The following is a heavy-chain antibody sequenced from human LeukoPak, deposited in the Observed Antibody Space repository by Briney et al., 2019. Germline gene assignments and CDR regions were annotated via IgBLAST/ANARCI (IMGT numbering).Heavy chain of an antibody. CDR1: GGSISSYY. CDR2: IYYSGST. CDR3: AKDRVATMVRGVIIPLMDV. J-gene: IGHJ6*04. V-gene: IGHV4-59*01. D-gene: IGHD3-10*01. Sequence: SETLSLTCTVSGGSISSYYWSWIRQPPGKGLEWIGYIYYSGSTNYNPSLKSRVTISVDTSKNQFSLKLSSVTAADTAVYYCAKDRVATMVRGVIIPLMDVWGKGTTVTISS.